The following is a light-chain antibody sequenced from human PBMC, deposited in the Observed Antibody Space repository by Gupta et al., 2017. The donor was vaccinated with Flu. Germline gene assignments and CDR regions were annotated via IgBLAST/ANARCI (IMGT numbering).Light chain of an antibody. CDR2: EVS. Sequence: SNDIGGYNSVSGYQQQPGKAPKLLIFEVSNRPSGGSARFSGYKSANTDALTISGLQAEDEAEYYCRSYTNTNTLGLVGGGTQLTVL. J-gene: IGLJ2*01. CDR3: RSYTNTNTLGL. CDR1: SNDIGGYNS. V-gene: IGLV2-14*03.